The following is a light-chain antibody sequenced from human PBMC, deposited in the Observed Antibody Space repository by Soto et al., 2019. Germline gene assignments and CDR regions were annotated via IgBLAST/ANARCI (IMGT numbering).Light chain of an antibody. V-gene: IGLV2-14*01. CDR1: SCDVGGYNY. CDR3: RSYTSSSSLLV. Sequence: QSALTQPASVSGSPGQSITISCTGTSCDVGGYNYVSWYQQHPGKAPKLMIYDNSNRPSGVPNRFSGSKSGTSASLAISGLQAEDEADYYCRSYTSSSSLLVFGGGTKLTVL. J-gene: IGLJ2*01. CDR2: DNS.